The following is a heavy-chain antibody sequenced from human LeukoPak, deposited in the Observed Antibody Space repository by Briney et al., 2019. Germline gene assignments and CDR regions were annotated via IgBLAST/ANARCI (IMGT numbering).Heavy chain of an antibody. CDR1: GFTFKSYG. V-gene: IGHV3-30*18. CDR2: ISFDGGNE. J-gene: IGHJ6*04. CDR3: AKGLSRVRGLTYYGMDV. D-gene: IGHD3-10*01. Sequence: GGSPRLSCAASGFTFKSYGMHWVRQAPGKGLEWVAVISFDGGNEYYADSVKGRFSISRDKSNNTLYLQMSSLRAEDTAVYYCAKGLSRVRGLTYYGMDVWGRGTTVAVSS.